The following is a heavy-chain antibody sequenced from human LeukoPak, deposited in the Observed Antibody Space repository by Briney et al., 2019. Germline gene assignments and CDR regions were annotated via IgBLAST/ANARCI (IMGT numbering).Heavy chain of an antibody. J-gene: IGHJ4*02. CDR3: ARTNWAFDY. CDR1: GGSFSGYY. D-gene: IGHD7-27*01. Sequence: PSETLSLTCAVYGGSFSGYYWSWIRQPPGKGLEWVANIKEDGSEGYYVDSVKGRFTISRDNAKNSLSLQMNSLRAEDTAVYYCARTNWAFDYWGQGTLVTVSS. V-gene: IGHV3-7*01. CDR2: IKEDGSEG.